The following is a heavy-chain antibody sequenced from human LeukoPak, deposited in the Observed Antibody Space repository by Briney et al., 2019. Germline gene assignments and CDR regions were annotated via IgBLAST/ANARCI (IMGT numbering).Heavy chain of an antibody. CDR3: ARELTLHY. V-gene: IGHV4-34*01. Sequence: SETLPLTCAVYGGSFSGYYWSWIRQPPGKGLEWIGEINHSGSTNYNPSLKSRVTISVDTSKNQFSLKLSSVTAADTAVYYCARELTLHYWGQGTLVTVSS. J-gene: IGHJ4*02. CDR2: INHSGST. CDR1: GGSFSGYY. D-gene: IGHD4/OR15-4a*01.